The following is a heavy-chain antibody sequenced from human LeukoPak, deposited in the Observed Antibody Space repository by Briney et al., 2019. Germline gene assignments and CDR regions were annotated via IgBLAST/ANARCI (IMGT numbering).Heavy chain of an antibody. V-gene: IGHV1-24*01. Sequence: ASVKVSCKVSGYTLTELSMHWVRQAPGKGLEWMGGFDPEDGETIYAQKFQGRVTMTEDTSTDTAYMELSSLRSEDTAVYYCARDQDGSGGHDYWGQGTLVTVSS. CDR1: GYTLTELS. CDR2: FDPEDGET. J-gene: IGHJ4*02. D-gene: IGHD3-10*01. CDR3: ARDQDGSGGHDY.